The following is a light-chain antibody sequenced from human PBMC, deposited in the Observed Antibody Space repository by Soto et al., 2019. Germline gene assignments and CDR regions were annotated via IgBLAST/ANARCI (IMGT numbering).Light chain of an antibody. CDR1: QSVGSNY. CDR2: GAS. V-gene: IGKV3-20*01. CDR3: QQYTTSPFT. Sequence: EILLTQSTGTLSLSPGERATLSCRASQSVGSNYLAWYQQKPGQAPRPLIFGASSRATGIPDRFSGSGSGTDFTLTISRLETEDFAVYYCQQYTTSPFTFGPGTKVDI. J-gene: IGKJ3*01.